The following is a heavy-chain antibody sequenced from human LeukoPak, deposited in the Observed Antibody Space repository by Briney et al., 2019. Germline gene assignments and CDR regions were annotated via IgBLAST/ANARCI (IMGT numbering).Heavy chain of an antibody. CDR1: GYTFTVYN. D-gene: IGHD5-18*01. CDR3: ARRLRGGDTAMEFDY. J-gene: IGHJ4*02. CDR2: INPNSGGT. V-gene: IGHV1-2*02. Sequence: GASVRVSFTASGYTFTVYNMHWVRQAPGQGLEGMGWINPNSGGTNYSQKFQGRVTMTRDTSISTAYMELSRLRSDDTAVYYCARRLRGGDTAMEFDYWGQGTLVTVSS.